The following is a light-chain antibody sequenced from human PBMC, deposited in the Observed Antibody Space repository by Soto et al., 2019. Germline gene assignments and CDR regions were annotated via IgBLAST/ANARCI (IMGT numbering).Light chain of an antibody. CDR1: SGSIASNY. J-gene: IGLJ2*01. V-gene: IGLV6-57*04. CDR3: QSYDSNKRV. Sequence: NFMLTQPHSASESPGKTVTISCTRSSGSIASNYVQWYQQRPGSAPTTVIYEDNQRPSGVPDRFSGSIDGSSNSASLTISGLKTEDEADYFCQSYDSNKRVFGGGTKLTVL. CDR2: EDN.